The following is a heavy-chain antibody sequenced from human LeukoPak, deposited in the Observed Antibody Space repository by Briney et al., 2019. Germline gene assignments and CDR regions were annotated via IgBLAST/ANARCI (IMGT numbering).Heavy chain of an antibody. CDR3: AKGYLGYFDY. Sequence: GGSLRLSCAASGFTFSSYAMNWVRQSPGKGLEWVSVISGSGGETFYADSVKGRFTISRDNSGNTQYLQMNSLRAEDTAVYYCAKGYLGYFDYWGQGTLVTVSS. CDR2: ISGSGGET. CDR1: GFTFSSYA. V-gene: IGHV3-23*01. J-gene: IGHJ4*02. D-gene: IGHD2-2*02.